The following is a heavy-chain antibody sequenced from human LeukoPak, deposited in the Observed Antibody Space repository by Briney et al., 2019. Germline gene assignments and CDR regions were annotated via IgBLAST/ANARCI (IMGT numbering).Heavy chain of an antibody. J-gene: IGHJ5*02. CDR1: GGSISTYY. CDR2: IYCSGGT. V-gene: IGHV4-59*01. D-gene: IGHD1-26*01. Sequence: SETLSLTCTVSGGSISTYYWSWIRQPPGKGLEWIGYIYCSGGTNYNPSLKSRVTMSVGTSKNQFSLKLRSVTPADTAVYYCARDPSGSFFNWFDPWGQGTLVTVSS. CDR3: ARDPSGSFFNWFDP.